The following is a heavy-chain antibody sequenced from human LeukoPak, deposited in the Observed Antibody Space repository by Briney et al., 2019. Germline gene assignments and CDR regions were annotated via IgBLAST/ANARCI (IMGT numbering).Heavy chain of an antibody. CDR2: ISSSSSYI. CDR1: GSTFSSYS. Sequence: GGSLRLSCAASGSTFSSYSMNWVRQAPGKGLEWVSSISSSSSYIYHADSVKGRFTVSRDNAKNSLYLQMNSLRAEGTGVYYCARWNLGSDYWGQGTLVTVSS. CDR3: ARWNLGSDY. J-gene: IGHJ4*02. V-gene: IGHV3-21*01. D-gene: IGHD1-1*01.